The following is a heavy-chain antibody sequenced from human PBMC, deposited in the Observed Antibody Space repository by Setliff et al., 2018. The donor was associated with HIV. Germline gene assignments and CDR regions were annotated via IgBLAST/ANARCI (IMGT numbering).Heavy chain of an antibody. CDR2: IDPEDGET. CDR3: GTVRIAVPDDFDF. J-gene: IGHJ4*02. Sequence: ASVKVSCKVSGYPLSELSIHWVRQAPGKGLEWMGRIDPEDGETIYGAKFQGRVTMTADTSAATAYMVLSSLRSEDTALYYCGTVRIAVPDDFDFWGQGTLVTVSS. D-gene: IGHD6-19*01. V-gene: IGHV1-24*01. CDR1: GYPLSELS.